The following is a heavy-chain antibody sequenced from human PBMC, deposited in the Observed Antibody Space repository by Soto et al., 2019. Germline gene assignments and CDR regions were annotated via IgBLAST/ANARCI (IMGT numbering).Heavy chain of an antibody. Sequence: GASVKVSCKASGYTFTSYGISWVRQAPGQGLEWMGWINAGNGNTKYSQKFQGRVTITRDTSASTAYMELSSLRSGDTAVYYCARGTSLLDTATPIDYWGQGTLVTVS. V-gene: IGHV1-3*01. CDR2: INAGNGNT. CDR3: ARGTSLLDTATPIDY. D-gene: IGHD5-18*01. CDR1: GYTFTSYG. J-gene: IGHJ4*02.